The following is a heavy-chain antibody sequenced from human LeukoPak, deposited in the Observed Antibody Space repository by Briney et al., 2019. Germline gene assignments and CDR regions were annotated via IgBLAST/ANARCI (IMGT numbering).Heavy chain of an antibody. CDR3: ARPRNYYDSSGPSSY. Sequence: ASVKVSCKASGYTFTGYYMHWVRQAPGQGLEWMGWINPNSGGTNYAQKFQGRVTMTRDTSISTAYMELSRLRSDDTAVYYCARPRNYYDSSGPSSYWGQGTLVTVSS. V-gene: IGHV1-2*02. CDR2: INPNSGGT. CDR1: GYTFTGYY. J-gene: IGHJ4*02. D-gene: IGHD3-22*01.